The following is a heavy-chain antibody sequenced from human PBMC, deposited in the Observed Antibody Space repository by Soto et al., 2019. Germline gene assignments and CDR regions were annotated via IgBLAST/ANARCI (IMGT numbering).Heavy chain of an antibody. CDR3: TTDYDFWSGYYIPGYYGMDV. Sequence: NPRGSLRLSCAASGFTFSNAWMSRCRQAPWKWLEWVGRIKSKTDGGTTDYAAPVKGRFTISRDDSKNTLYLQMNSLKTEDTAVYYCTTDYDFWSGYYIPGYYGMDVWGQGTTVTVSS. D-gene: IGHD3-3*01. V-gene: IGHV3-15*01. J-gene: IGHJ6*02. CDR2: IKSKTDGGTT. CDR1: GFTFSNAW.